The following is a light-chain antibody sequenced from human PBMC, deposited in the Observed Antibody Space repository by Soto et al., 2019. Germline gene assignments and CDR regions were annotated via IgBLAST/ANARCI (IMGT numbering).Light chain of an antibody. Sequence: IVMTQSPATVSESPGERVTLSCRASQSISGNVAWYHQKPGQPPRLLVYGASTTATDIPARFFGSGSETDFTLTITRLQSEDFGIYYCQQFNSWPRTFGQGTKVEIK. CDR2: GAS. V-gene: IGKV3-15*01. CDR1: QSISGN. CDR3: QQFNSWPRT. J-gene: IGKJ1*01.